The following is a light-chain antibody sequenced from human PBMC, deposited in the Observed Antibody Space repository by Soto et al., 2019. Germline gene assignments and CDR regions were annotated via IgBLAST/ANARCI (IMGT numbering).Light chain of an antibody. CDR3: SSYAGSNSFV. Sequence: QSVLTQPPSASGSPGQSVTISCTGTSTDVGAYNYVSWYQQRPGKAPKLMIFEVTKRPSGIPDRFSGSKSGNTASLTVSGVQPDDEADYYCSSYAGSNSFVFGTGTKVTVL. J-gene: IGLJ1*01. V-gene: IGLV2-8*01. CDR2: EVT. CDR1: STDVGAYNY.